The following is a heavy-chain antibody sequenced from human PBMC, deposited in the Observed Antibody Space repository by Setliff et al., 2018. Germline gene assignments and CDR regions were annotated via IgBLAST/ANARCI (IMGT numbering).Heavy chain of an antibody. CDR1: GFGFSTNA. CDR3: ARGWGGMDV. J-gene: IGHJ6*02. Sequence: GGSLRLSCAASGFGFSTNAMNWVRQTPGLGLEWVSSISRSSGAIYYADSVKGRFTVSRDNAKNSLSLQMNSLRPEDTALYYCARGWGGMDVWGQGTTVTVSS. CDR2: ISRSSGAI. V-gene: IGHV3-48*01. D-gene: IGHD3-16*01.